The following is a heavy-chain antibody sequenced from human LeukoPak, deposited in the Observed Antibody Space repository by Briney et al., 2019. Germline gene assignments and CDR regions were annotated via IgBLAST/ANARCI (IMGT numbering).Heavy chain of an antibody. Sequence: GASVKVSCKASGGTFSSYAISWVRQAPGQGLEWMGGIIPIFGTANYAQKFQGRVTMTRDTSISTAYMELSRLRSDDTAVYYCARGGYYDSSGYSWFDPWGQGTLVTVSS. CDR1: GGTFSSYA. D-gene: IGHD3-22*01. V-gene: IGHV1-69*05. CDR2: IIPIFGTA. CDR3: ARGGYYDSSGYSWFDP. J-gene: IGHJ5*02.